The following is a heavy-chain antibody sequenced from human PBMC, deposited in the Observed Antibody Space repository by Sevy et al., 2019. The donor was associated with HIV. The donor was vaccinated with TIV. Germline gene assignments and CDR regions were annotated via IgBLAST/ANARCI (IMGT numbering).Heavy chain of an antibody. Sequence: SETLSLTCTVSGGSIRSGRYYWTWIRQPAGKGLEWIGRIFPSGGSNFNPSMMSRVSMSIDTSKKQFSLRLTSVTAADTAVYYCASAGGDGYNYGYFDSWGPGTLVTVSS. J-gene: IGHJ4*02. V-gene: IGHV4-61*02. CDR2: IFPSGGS. CDR1: GGSIRSGRYY. CDR3: ASAGGDGYNYGYFDS. D-gene: IGHD5-12*01.